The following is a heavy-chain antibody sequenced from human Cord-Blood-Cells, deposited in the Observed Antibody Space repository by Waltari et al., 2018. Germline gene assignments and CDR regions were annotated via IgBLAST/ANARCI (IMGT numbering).Heavy chain of an antibody. CDR1: GYTFTSYD. D-gene: IGHD2-2*01. CDR3: ARGLVAGYCSSTSCYGSEYFQH. CDR2: MNPNSGNT. J-gene: IGHJ1*01. V-gene: IGHV1-8*03. Sequence: QSGAEVKKPGASVKVSCKASGYTFTSYDINWVRQATGQGLEWMGWMNPNSGNTGYAQKFQGRVTITRNTSISTAYMELSSLRSEDTAVYYCARGLVAGYCSSTSCYGSEYFQHWGQGTLVTVSS.